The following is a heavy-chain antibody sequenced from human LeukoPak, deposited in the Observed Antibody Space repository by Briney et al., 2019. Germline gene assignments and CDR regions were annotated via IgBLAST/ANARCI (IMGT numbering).Heavy chain of an antibody. CDR3: ARYADYRGDFDY. CDR2: IYYSGST. V-gene: IGHV4-59*01. J-gene: IGHJ4*02. CDR1: GGSISSYY. D-gene: IGHD4-17*01. Sequence: SETLSLTCTVSGGSISSYYWSWIRQPPGKGLEWIGYIYYSGSTNYNPSLKSRVTISVDTSKNQFSLKLSSVTAADTAVYYCARYADYRGDFDYWGQGTLVTVSS.